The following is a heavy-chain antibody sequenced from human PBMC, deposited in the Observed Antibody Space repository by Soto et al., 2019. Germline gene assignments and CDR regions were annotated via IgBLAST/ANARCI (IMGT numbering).Heavy chain of an antibody. CDR1: GGSVSSGSYY. J-gene: IGHJ5*02. CDR3: ARGLGYCSGGSCGENWLDP. CDR2: IYYSGST. Sequence: SETLSLTCTVSGGSVSSGSYYWSWIRQPPGKGLEWIGYIYYSGSTNYNPSLKSRVTISVDTSKNQFSLKLSSVTAADTAVYYCARGLGYCSGGSCGENWLDPWGQGTLVTVYS. V-gene: IGHV4-61*01. D-gene: IGHD2-15*01.